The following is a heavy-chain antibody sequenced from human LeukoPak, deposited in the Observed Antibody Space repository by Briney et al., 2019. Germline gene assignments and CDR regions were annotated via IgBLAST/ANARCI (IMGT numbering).Heavy chain of an antibody. CDR3: ARGTRRHYYYYGMDV. Sequence: SQTLSLTCTGSGISISSGSDYWSWIRQPARKGLEWIGRIYTSGSTNYNPSLKSRVTISVDTSKNQFSLKLSSVTAADTAVYYCARGTRRHYYYYGMDVWGQGTTVTVSS. CDR1: GISISSGSDY. V-gene: IGHV4-61*02. D-gene: IGHD1-7*01. J-gene: IGHJ6*02. CDR2: IYTSGST.